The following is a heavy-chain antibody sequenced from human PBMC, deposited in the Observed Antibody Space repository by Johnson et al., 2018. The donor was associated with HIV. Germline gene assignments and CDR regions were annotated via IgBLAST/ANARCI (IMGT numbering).Heavy chain of an antibody. CDR3: ARGGWGDAFDI. V-gene: IGHV3-7*01. CDR2: IKQDGSEQ. J-gene: IGHJ3*02. Sequence: EVQLVESGGNLVQPGGSLRLSCAVSGFTFSSNWMSWVRQAPGKGLEWVANIKQDGSEQYYVDSVKGRFTISRDNAKNSLYLQMNSLRAEDTAVYYCARGGWGDAFDIWGQGTMVTVSS. CDR1: GFTFSSNW. D-gene: IGHD3-16*01.